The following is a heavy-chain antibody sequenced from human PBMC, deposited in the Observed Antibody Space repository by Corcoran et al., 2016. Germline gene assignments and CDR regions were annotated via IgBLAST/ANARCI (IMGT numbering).Heavy chain of an antibody. J-gene: IGHJ4*02. D-gene: IGHD1-26*01. Sequence: QVQLVESGGGVVQPGRSLRLSCAASGFTFSSYAMHWVRQAPGKGLEWMAVISNDGRDKHHADSVKGRFTISRENSKNTVYLQMNSLRIGDTAMYYCAKDRDLGAAKYHFDYWGQGTLVTVSS. V-gene: IGHV3-30*04. CDR2: ISNDGRDK. CDR1: GFTFSSYA. CDR3: AKDRDLGAAKYHFDY.